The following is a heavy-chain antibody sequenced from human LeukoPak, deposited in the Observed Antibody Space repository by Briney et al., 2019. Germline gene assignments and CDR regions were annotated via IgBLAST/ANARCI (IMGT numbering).Heavy chain of an antibody. D-gene: IGHD4-17*01. V-gene: IGHV3-30*03. J-gene: IGHJ6*02. CDR2: ISYDGSNK. CDR3: AAHTRLRGRVRGMDV. Sequence: PGRSLRLSCAASGFTFSSYGMHWVRQAPGKGLEWVAVISYDGSNKYYADSVKGRFTISRDNSKNTLYLQMNSLRAEDTAVYYCAAHTRLRGRVRGMDVWGQGTTVTVSS. CDR1: GFTFSSYG.